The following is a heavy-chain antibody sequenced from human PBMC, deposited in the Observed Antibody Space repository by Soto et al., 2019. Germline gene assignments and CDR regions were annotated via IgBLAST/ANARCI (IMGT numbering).Heavy chain of an antibody. CDR1: GGTFSSYA. CDR2: IIPRFGTA. J-gene: IGHJ4*02. CDR3: AKVKYDSSGYYRNFDY. Sequence: RASVKVSCKASGGTFSSYATSWVRQAPGQGLEWVGGIIPRFGTANYAQKFQGRVTITADESTSTAYMELSSLRSEDTAMYYCAKVKYDSSGYYRNFDYWGQGTLVT. D-gene: IGHD3-22*01. V-gene: IGHV1-69*13.